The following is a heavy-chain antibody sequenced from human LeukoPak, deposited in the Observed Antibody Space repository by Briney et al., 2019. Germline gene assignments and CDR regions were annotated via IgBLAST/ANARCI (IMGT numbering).Heavy chain of an antibody. Sequence: GGSLRLSCAASGFIFSHYGMNWVRQAPGKGLEWVSGITSRSTTYYADSVKGRFTISRDNSKNTLYLQMNSLRAEDTAVYYCANPGDGYNYFDYWGQGTLVTVSS. CDR1: GFIFSHYG. D-gene: IGHD5-24*01. V-gene: IGHV3-23*01. J-gene: IGHJ4*02. CDR3: ANPGDGYNYFDY. CDR2: ITSRSTT.